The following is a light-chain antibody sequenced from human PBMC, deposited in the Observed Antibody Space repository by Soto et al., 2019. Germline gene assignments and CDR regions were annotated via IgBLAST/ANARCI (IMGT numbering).Light chain of an antibody. J-gene: IGKJ4*01. CDR3: QQYNDYYPLT. V-gene: IGKV1-5*03. CDR1: QSITNW. CDR2: KAS. Sequence: DIQMTQSPSTLSASVGDRVTITCRASQSITNWLAWYQQKPGKAPKLLIYKASTLESGVPSRFSGSGSGTEFTLTISSLQPDDVASYSCQQYNDYYPLTFGGGTKV.